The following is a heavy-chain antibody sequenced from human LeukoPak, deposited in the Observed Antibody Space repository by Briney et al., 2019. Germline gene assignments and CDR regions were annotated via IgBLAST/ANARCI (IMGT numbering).Heavy chain of an antibody. CDR2: IYYSGST. V-gene: IGHV4-39*07. CDR3: ASGSTGYCSSTSCFPFDY. J-gene: IGHJ4*02. Sequence: SETLSLTCTVSGGSISSSSYYWGWIRQPPGKGLEWIGSIYYSGSTYYNPSLKSRVTISVDTSKNQFSLKLSSVTAADTAVYYCASGSTGYCSSTSCFPFDYWGQGTLVTVSS. D-gene: IGHD2-2*01. CDR1: GGSISSSSYY.